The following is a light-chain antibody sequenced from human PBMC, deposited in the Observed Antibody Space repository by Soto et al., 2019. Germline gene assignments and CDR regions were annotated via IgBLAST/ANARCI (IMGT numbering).Light chain of an antibody. J-gene: IGKJ1*01. CDR2: SAS. CDR1: QSVSSSH. Sequence: EIVLTQSPGTLCLSPGERATLSCRASQSVSSSHLAWYQQKPGQAPRLLIYSASSRATGIPDRFSGSGSGTDFTLTISRLEPEDFAVYYCQRYGGFGQGTKVDIK. CDR3: QRYGG. V-gene: IGKV3-20*01.